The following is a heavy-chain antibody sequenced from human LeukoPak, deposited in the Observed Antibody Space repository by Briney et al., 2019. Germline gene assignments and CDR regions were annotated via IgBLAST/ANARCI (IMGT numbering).Heavy chain of an antibody. D-gene: IGHD3-3*01. J-gene: IGHJ3*02. CDR3: ARDHYDFWSGSTFDI. CDR2: IYSNRRT. CDR1: GASIISYY. V-gene: IGHV4-4*07. Sequence: SETLSLTCSVSGASIISYYWTWIRQPAGRGLEWIGRIYSNRRTNYNPSLRSRVTMSVDTSNHQFSLKLSSVTAADTAVYYCARDHYDFWSGSTFDIWGQGTMVTVSS.